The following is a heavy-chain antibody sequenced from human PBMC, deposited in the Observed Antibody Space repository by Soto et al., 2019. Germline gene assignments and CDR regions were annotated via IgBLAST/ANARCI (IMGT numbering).Heavy chain of an antibody. CDR2: ISSSSTTI. CDR1: GFTFSSYS. J-gene: IGHJ6*03. D-gene: IGHD3-3*01. CDR3: ARDQRRITIFGVPKDYYYYYMDV. Sequence: GGSLRLSCAASGFTFSSYSMNWVRQAPGKGLEWVSYISSSSTTIYYADSVKGRFTISRDNAKNSLYLQMNSLRAEDTAVYYCARDQRRITIFGVPKDYYYYYMDVWGKGTTVTV. V-gene: IGHV3-48*01.